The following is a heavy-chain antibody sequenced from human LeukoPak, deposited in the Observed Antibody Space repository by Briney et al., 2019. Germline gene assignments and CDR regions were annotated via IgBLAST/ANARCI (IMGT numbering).Heavy chain of an antibody. D-gene: IGHD3-10*01. CDR1: GFSVSSTY. CDR2: IYIGGNT. J-gene: IGHJ6*03. V-gene: IGHV3-53*01. Sequence: GGSLRLSCAASGFSVSSTYMSWVRQAPGKGLEWVSDIYIGGNTYYAASVKGRFTISRDSSKNTLFLQMNSLRAEDTAVYYCARFSGPGMQHYYYYMDVWGTGTTVTVSS. CDR3: ARFSGPGMQHYYYYMDV.